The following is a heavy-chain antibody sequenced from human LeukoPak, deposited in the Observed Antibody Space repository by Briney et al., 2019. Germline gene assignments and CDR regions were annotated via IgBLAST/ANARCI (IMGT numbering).Heavy chain of an antibody. D-gene: IGHD6-19*01. CDR3: ARSSVALPPPRSEYFQH. CDR2: ISAYNGNT. V-gene: IGHV1-18*01. J-gene: IGHJ1*01. CDR1: GYTFTSYG. Sequence: ASVKVSCKASGYTFTSYGISWVRQAPGQGLEWMGWISAYNGNTNYAQKLQGGVTMTTDTSTSTAYMELRSLRSDDTAVYYCARSSVALPPPRSEYFQHWGQGTLVTVSS.